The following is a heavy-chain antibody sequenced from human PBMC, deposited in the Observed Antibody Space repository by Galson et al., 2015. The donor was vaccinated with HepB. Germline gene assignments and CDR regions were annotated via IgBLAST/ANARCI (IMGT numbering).Heavy chain of an antibody. CDR2: ISYDGSNK. Sequence: SLRLSCAASGFTFSSYAMHWVRQAPGKGLEWVAVISYDGSNKYYADSVKGRFTISRDNSKNTLYLQMNSLRAEDTAVYYCARDAPPASAFDIWGQGTMVTVSS. CDR3: ARDAPPASAFDI. D-gene: IGHD2-2*01. J-gene: IGHJ3*02. CDR1: GFTFSSYA. V-gene: IGHV3-30-3*01.